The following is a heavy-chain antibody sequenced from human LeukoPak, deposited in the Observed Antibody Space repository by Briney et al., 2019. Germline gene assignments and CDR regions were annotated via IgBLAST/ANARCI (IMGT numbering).Heavy chain of an antibody. V-gene: IGHV1-46*01. D-gene: IGHD1-26*01. CDR1: GGTFSSYA. CDR2: INPSGGST. CDR3: ARVGIGRSFDY. Sequence: ASVKVSCKASGGTFSSYAISWVRQAPGQGLEWMGIINPSGGSTSYAQKFQGRVTMTRDTSTSTVYMELSSLRSEDTAVYYCARVGIGRSFDYWGQGTLVTVSS. J-gene: IGHJ4*02.